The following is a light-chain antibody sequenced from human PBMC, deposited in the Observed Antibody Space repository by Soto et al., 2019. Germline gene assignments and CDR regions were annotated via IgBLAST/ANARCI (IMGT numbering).Light chain of an antibody. J-gene: IGLJ3*02. Sequence: QSALTQPASVSGSPEQSITISCTGPGSDVGSLDLVSWYQQHPGKAPKLIIFEGSKRPSGVSDRFSGSKSDNRASLTISGLQAEDEADYYCSSYAGSLTWVFGGGTKVTVL. CDR3: SSYAGSLTWV. V-gene: IGLV2-23*01. CDR2: EGS. CDR1: GSDVGSLDL.